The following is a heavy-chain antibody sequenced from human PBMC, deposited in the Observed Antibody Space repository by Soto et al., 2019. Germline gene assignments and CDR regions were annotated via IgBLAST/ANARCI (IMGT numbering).Heavy chain of an antibody. CDR2: IIPILGIA. CDR3: ASRGGGGAFDC. V-gene: IGHV1-69*02. D-gene: IGHD3-16*01. Sequence: QVQLVQSGAEVKKPGSSVKVSCKASGGTFSSYTISWVRQAPGQGLEWMGRIIPILGIANYAQKFQGRVTITADKSTSAASMELSSLRSEDPAVYYWASRGGGGAFDCWGRGTMVSVSS. CDR1: GGTFSSYT. J-gene: IGHJ3*01.